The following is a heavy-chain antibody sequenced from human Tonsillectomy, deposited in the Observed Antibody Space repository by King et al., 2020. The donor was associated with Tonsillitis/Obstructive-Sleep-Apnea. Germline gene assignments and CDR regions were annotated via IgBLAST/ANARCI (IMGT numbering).Heavy chain of an antibody. CDR3: ARDSRSHYYDTSGYYAFEY. CDR2: ISAYNGDT. D-gene: IGHD3-22*01. V-gene: IGHV1-18*01. CDR1: GYTFTTYG. J-gene: IGHJ4*02. Sequence: QLVQSGAEVKKPGASVKVSCKASGYTFTTYGISWVRQAPGQGLEWMGWISAYNGDTNYAQKLQDRVTMTTDTSTSTAYMEVRSLRSDDTAVYYCARDSRSHYYDTSGYYAFEYWGQGTLVTVSS.